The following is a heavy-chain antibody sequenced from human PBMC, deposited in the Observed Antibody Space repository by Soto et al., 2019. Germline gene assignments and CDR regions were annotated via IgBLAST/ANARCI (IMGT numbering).Heavy chain of an antibody. CDR2: IYYSGST. J-gene: IGHJ4*02. D-gene: IGHD6-19*01. CDR3: ARHDGGDSSGWTRSEYFDY. CDR1: GGSISSSSYY. Sequence: QLQLQESGPGLVKPSETLSLTCTVSGGSISSSSYYWGWIRQPPGKGLEWIGSIYYSGSTYYNPSLKSRVTISVNTSKNQFSLKLSSVTAADTAVYYCARHDGGDSSGWTRSEYFDYWGQGTLVSVSS. V-gene: IGHV4-39*01.